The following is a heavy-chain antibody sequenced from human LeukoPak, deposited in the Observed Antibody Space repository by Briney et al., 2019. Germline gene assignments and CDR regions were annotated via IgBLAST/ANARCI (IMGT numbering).Heavy chain of an antibody. CDR1: GFTFSSYA. V-gene: IGHV3-30-3*01. CDR2: ISYDGSNK. CDR3: AKGIAARPGAFDI. Sequence: RGSLRLSCAASGFTFSSYAMHWVRQAPGKGLKWVAVISYDGSNKYYADSVKGRFTISRDNSKNTLYLQMNSLRAEDTAVYYCAKGIAARPGAFDIWGQGTMVTVSS. D-gene: IGHD6-6*01. J-gene: IGHJ3*02.